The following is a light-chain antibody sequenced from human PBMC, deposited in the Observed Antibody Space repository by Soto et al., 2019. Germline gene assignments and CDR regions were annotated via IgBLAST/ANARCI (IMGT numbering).Light chain of an antibody. CDR1: QNILSN. CDR2: GAS. V-gene: IGKV3-15*01. J-gene: IGKJ5*01. CDR3: KKYNNWTIT. Sequence: ELVLTQSPGTLSVSPAERPTLSCRASQNILSNLAWYQQKTGQAPRLIIYGASTRATGIKDRLSGSGSGTEFTLKIRSLKSEELEIYDCKKYNNWTITVGHGNRREIK.